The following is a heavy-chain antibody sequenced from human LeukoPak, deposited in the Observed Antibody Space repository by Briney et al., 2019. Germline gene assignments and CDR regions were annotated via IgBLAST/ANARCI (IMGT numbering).Heavy chain of an antibody. CDR2: ISGSGGST. D-gene: IGHD3-22*01. CDR1: GFTFSSYA. V-gene: IGHV3-23*01. CDR3: AKDSNYDSSGYYTGGYDY. Sequence: GGSLRLSCAASGFTFSSYAMSWVRQAPGKGLGWVSAISGSGGSTYYADSVKGRFTISRDNSKNTLYLQMNSLRAEDTAVYYCAKDSNYDSSGYYTGGYDYWGQGTLVTVSS. J-gene: IGHJ4*02.